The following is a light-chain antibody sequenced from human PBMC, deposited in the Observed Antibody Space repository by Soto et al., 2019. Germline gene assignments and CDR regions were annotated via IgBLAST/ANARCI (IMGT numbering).Light chain of an antibody. J-gene: IGLJ1*01. V-gene: IGLV2-14*01. CDR2: EVS. CDR1: SSDVGGYTY. CDR3: SSYTSSSTL. Sequence: QSALTQPASVSGSPGQSITISCTGTSSDVGGYTYVSWYQQHPGKAPKLMIYEVSNRPSGVSSRFSGSKSGNTASLTISGLQAEDEADYYCSSYTSSSTLFGTGTKVTVL.